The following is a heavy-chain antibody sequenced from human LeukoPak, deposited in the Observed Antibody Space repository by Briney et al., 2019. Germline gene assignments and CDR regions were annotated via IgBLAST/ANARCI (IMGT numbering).Heavy chain of an antibody. CDR2: IYTSGTT. Sequence: PSETLSLTCLVSGGSLTSYNLSWIRLTAGKGLEWIGRIYTSGTTNYNPSFKSRASVSISKSKNQFSLKVTSVTAADTAVYYCARDWAGSTYGYWYFDLWGRGTLVTVSS. CDR3: ARDWAGSTYGYWYFDL. V-gene: IGHV4-4*07. CDR1: GGSLTSYN. J-gene: IGHJ2*01. D-gene: IGHD3-10*01.